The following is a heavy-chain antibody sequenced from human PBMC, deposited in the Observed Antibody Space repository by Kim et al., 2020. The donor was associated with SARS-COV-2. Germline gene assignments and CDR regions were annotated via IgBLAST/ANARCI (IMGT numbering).Heavy chain of an antibody. CDR3: ARNSRGGVGYYSYDY. Sequence: DSVKGRFTISRDNAKNSLYLQMNSLRAEDTAVYYCARNSRGGVGYYSYDYWGQGTLVTVSS. J-gene: IGHJ4*02. D-gene: IGHD3-22*01. V-gene: IGHV3-21*01.